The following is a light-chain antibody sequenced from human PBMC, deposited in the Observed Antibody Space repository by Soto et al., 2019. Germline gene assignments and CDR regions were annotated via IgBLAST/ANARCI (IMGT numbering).Light chain of an antibody. Sequence: DIQMTQSHSTLSASVGDRVTITCRASQSISNWLACYEQKPGTAPKLLIYKAASLRNGFPSKFSGSSSGTGFTPTIFTLQPADFTSYYSQQYNGYPLSFDQGTKLEIK. CDR3: QQYNGYPLS. J-gene: IGKJ2*01. CDR1: QSISNW. CDR2: KAA. V-gene: IGKV1-5*03.